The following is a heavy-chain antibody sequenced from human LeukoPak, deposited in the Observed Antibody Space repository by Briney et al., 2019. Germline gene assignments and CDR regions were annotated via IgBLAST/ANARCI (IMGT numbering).Heavy chain of an antibody. CDR1: GGSISSSDW. J-gene: IGHJ4*02. CDR3: ARDPHCSSTNCPFDF. CDR2: IWRSDHT. D-gene: IGHD2-2*01. Sequence: SETLSLTCAVSGGSISSSDWWRWVRQPPGRGLEWIGYIWRSDHTNYNPSLKSRVTMSLDKSKNQFSLKLSSVTAADTAVYYCARDPHCSSTNCPFDFWGQGTLVIVSS. V-gene: IGHV4-4*02.